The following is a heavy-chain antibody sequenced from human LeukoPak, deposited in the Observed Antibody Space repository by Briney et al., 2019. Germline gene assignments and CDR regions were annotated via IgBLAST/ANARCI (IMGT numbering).Heavy chain of an antibody. Sequence: SVKVSCKASGGTFSSYAISWVRQAPGQGLEWMGGIIPIFGTANYAQKFQGRVTITADESTSTAYMELSSLRSEDTAVYYCASVRGYSYGYFDYWGQGTLVTVSS. CDR3: ASVRGYSYGYFDY. D-gene: IGHD5-18*01. CDR2: IIPIFGTA. J-gene: IGHJ4*02. V-gene: IGHV1-69*13. CDR1: GGTFSSYA.